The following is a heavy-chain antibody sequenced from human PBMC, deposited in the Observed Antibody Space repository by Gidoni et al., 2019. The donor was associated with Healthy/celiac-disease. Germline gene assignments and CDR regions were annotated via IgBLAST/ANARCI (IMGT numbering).Heavy chain of an antibody. J-gene: IGHJ4*02. CDR3: ARGGSYGDYVSC. CDR2: ISSSSSYI. CDR1: GSPFSSYS. V-gene: IGHV3-21*01. Sequence: EVQLVESGGGLVKTGGSLRLSCAASGSPFSSYSMNWVRQAPGKGLEWVSSISSSSSYIYYADSVKGRFTISRDNAKNSLYLQMNSLRAEDTAVYYCARGGSYGDYVSCWGQGTLVTVSS. D-gene: IGHD4-17*01.